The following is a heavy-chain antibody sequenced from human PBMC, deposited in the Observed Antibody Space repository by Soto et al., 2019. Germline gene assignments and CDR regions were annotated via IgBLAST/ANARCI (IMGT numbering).Heavy chain of an antibody. V-gene: IGHV3-30-3*01. Sequence: QVQLVESGGGVVQPGRSLRLSCAASGFTFSSYAMHWVRQAPGKGLEWVAVISYDGSNKYYADSVKGRFPISRDNYKNTLYLQMNSLRAEETAVYYCARDPSSTTSRRQQFDYWGQGTLVTVSS. CDR3: ARDPSSTTSRRQQFDY. J-gene: IGHJ4*02. CDR1: GFTFSSYA. CDR2: ISYDGSNK. D-gene: IGHD1-1*01.